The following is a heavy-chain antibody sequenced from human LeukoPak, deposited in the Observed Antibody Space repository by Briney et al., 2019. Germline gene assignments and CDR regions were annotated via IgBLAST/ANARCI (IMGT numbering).Heavy chain of an antibody. CDR1: GYTFTGYY. D-gene: IGHD3-22*01. CDR2: INPNSGGT. CDR3: ASAVSDHYDSSGYYYWFDP. V-gene: IGHV1-2*02. J-gene: IGHJ5*02. Sequence: ASVKVSCKASGYTFTGYYMHWVRQAPGQGLEWMGWINPNSGGTNYAQKFQGRVTMTRDTSISTAYMELSRLRSDDTAVYYCASAVSDHYDSSGYYYWFDPWGQGTLVTVSS.